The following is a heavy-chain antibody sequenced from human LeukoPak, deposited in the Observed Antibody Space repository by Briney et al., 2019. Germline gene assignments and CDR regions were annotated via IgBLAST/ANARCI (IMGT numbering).Heavy chain of an antibody. V-gene: IGHV4-34*01. D-gene: IGHD6-13*01. J-gene: IGHJ6*03. CDR1: GGSFSGYY. Sequence: SETLSLTCAVYGGSFSGYYWSWIRQPPGKGLEWIGEINHSGSTNYNPSLKSRVTISVDTSKNQFSLKLRSVTAADTAVYYCARGRQQQLGGYYYYYMDVWGKGTTVTVSS. CDR3: ARGRQQQLGGYYYYYMDV. CDR2: INHSGST.